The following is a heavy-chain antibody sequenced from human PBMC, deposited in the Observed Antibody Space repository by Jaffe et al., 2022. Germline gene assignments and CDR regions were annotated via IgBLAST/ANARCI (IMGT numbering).Heavy chain of an antibody. CDR3: ASASGGSHGDWNFDY. CDR1: GFTFSSYS. J-gene: IGHJ4*02. CDR2: ISSSSSYI. V-gene: IGHV3-21*01. D-gene: IGHD2-15*01. Sequence: EVQLVESGGGLVKPGGSLRLSCAASGFTFSSYSMNWVRQAPGKGLEWVSSISSSSSYIYYADSVKGRFTISRDNAKNSLYLQMNSLRAEDTAVYYCASASGGSHGDWNFDYWGQGTLVTVSS.